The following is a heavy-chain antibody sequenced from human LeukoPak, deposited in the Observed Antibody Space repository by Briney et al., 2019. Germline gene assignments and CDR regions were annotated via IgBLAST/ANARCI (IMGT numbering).Heavy chain of an antibody. D-gene: IGHD4-23*01. CDR1: GFTFSSYN. V-gene: IGHV3-74*01. Sequence: GGSLRLSCEASGFTFSSYNMDWVRQAPGKGLVWVSRIASDGSSTTYADSVKGRFSISRDNAKNTLYLQMNSLRVEDTAVYYCARGRPHGNDYWGQGTLVTVSS. CDR2: IASDGSST. CDR3: ARGRPHGNDY. J-gene: IGHJ4*02.